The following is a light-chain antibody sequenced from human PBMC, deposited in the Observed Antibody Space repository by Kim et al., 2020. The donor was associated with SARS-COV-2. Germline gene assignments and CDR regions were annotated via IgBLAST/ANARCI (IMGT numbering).Light chain of an antibody. CDR2: KAS. J-gene: IGKJ2*01. Sequence: DIQMTQSPSTLSASVGDRVSITCRASQSINTWLAWYQQNPGKAPKLLIYKASNLASGVPSRFSGSGSGTEFTLVISSLQADDFATYYCQQYTIYPYTFGQGTKLEI. CDR1: QSINTW. V-gene: IGKV1-5*03. CDR3: QQYTIYPYT.